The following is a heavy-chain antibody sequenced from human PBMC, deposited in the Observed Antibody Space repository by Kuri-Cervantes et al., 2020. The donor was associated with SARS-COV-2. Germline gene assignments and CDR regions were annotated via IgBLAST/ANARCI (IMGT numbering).Heavy chain of an antibody. CDR1: GFTFSSYS. J-gene: IGHJ6*02. D-gene: IGHD3-22*01. Sequence: GESLKISCAASGFTFSSYSMNWVRQAPGKGLEWVSSISSSSSSYIYYADSVKGRFTISRDNAKNSLYLQMNSLRAEDTAVYYCAREKYYYDSSGLGGGEDYYYGMDVWGQGTTVTVSS. CDR2: ISSSSSSYI. CDR3: AREKYYYDSSGLGGGEDYYYGMDV. V-gene: IGHV3-21*01.